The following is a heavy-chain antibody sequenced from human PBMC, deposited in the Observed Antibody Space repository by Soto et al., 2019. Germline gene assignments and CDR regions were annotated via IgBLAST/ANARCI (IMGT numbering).Heavy chain of an antibody. Sequence: QVQLVQSGAEVKKPGSSVKVSCKASGGTFSSYAIRWVRQAPGHGLEWMGGIIPIFGTANYAQKFQGRVTITADESTRSAYMELSSLRSEDTAVYYCARRVPAAGYYYGMDVWGQGTTVAVSS. D-gene: IGHD2-2*01. CDR3: ARRVPAAGYYYGMDV. CDR2: IIPIFGTA. J-gene: IGHJ6*02. CDR1: GGTFSSYA. V-gene: IGHV1-69*12.